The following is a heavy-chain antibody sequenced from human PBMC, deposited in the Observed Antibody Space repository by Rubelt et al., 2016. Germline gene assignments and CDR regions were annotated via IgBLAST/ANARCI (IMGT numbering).Heavy chain of an antibody. J-gene: IGHJ6*02. Sequence: FSRYSMNWVRQAPGKGLEWVAYIGTGSSIYYADSVQGRFIISRDNVENSLYLQMNSLRAEDTAVYYCANGYSSGWPHYYYYYGMDVWGQGTTVTVSS. CDR1: FSRYS. V-gene: IGHV3-48*01. CDR3: ANGYSSGWPHYYYYYGMDV. D-gene: IGHD6-19*01. CDR2: IGTGSSI.